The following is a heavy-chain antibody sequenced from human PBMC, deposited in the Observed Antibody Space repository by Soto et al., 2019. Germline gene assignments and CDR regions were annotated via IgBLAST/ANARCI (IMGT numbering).Heavy chain of an antibody. D-gene: IGHD3-10*01. CDR3: ARRAAGGGDYWYFDF. CDR1: GYTFTNYA. J-gene: IGHJ2*01. V-gene: IGHV1-3*01. CDR2: INGGNGKR. Sequence: QVQLVQSGAEVKKPGASVTVSCKASGYTFTNYAIHWVRQAPGQGLEWMGSINGGNGKRKYSQKLQGKVSITRDTSATTAYIELSSLTFEDTAVYYCARRAAGGGDYWYFDFWGHGTLVTVSA.